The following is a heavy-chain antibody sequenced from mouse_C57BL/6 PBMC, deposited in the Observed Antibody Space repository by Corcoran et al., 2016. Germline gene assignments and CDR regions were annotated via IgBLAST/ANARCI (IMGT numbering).Heavy chain of an antibody. Sequence: QVQLQQSGAELVKPGASVKISCKASGYAFSSYWMNWVKQRPGKGLEWIGQIYPGDGDTNYNGKFKGKATLTADKSSSTAYMQLSSLTSEDSAVYFCARGEVTGTYAMDYWGQGTSVTVSS. D-gene: IGHD4-1*01. J-gene: IGHJ4*01. CDR1: GYAFSSYW. CDR2: IYPGDGDT. V-gene: IGHV1-80*01. CDR3: ARGEVTGTYAMDY.